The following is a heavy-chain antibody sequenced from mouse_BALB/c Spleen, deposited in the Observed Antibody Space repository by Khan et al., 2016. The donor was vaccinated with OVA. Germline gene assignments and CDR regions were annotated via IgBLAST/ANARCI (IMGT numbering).Heavy chain of an antibody. CDR1: GFSLTNYG. D-gene: IGHD2-10*01. CDR3: ARQPYYHYNIMDY. V-gene: IGHV2-6-1*01. J-gene: IGHJ4*01. Sequence: QVQLKESGPGLVAPSQSLSITCTISGFSLTNYGVHWVRQPPGKGLEWLVVIWSDGSTTYNSALKSRLTISKDNSKSQVFLKMNSLQTDDTAMYFCARQPYYHYNIMDYWGQGTSVTV. CDR2: IWSDGST.